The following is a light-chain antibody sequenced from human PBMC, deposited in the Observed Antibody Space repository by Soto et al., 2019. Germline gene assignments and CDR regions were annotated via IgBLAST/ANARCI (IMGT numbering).Light chain of an antibody. CDR2: KAS. CDR3: QQYESYPLT. V-gene: IGKV1-5*03. CDR1: QSIYRW. J-gene: IGKJ4*01. Sequence: DIQMTQSPSTLSASVGDRVTITCRASQSIYRWVALYQQKPGKAPKLLIYKASSLESGVPLRFSGSGSGTEFALTIISLQPDDFATYHCQQYESYPLTFGGGTKVAMK.